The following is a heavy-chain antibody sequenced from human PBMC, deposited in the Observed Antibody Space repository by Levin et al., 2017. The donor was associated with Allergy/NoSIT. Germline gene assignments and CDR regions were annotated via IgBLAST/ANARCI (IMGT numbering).Heavy chain of an antibody. CDR3: ARDRTITTTGETYYYGMDG. CDR2: IYYSGST. Sequence: SQTLSLTCTVSGGSISGYYWSWIRQPPGKGLEWIGYIYYSGSTKYNPSLKSRVTISVDTSKNQFSLKLSSVTAADTAVYYCARDRTITTTGETYYYGMDGWGQGTTVTVSS. V-gene: IGHV4-59*01. J-gene: IGHJ6*02. D-gene: IGHD7-27*01. CDR1: GGSISGYY.